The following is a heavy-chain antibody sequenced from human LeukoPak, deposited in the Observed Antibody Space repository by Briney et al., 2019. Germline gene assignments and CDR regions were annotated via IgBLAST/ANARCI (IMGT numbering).Heavy chain of an antibody. CDR2: IYPGDSDT. CDR3: ARLTMVRGVTLTGAHY. V-gene: IGHV5-51*01. CDR1: GYSFTSYW. Sequence: GESLKISCQGSGYSFTSYWIGWVRQMPGKGLEWMGIIYPGDSDTRYSPSFQGQVTISADKSISTAYLQWSSLKASDTAMYYCARLTMVRGVTLTGAHYWGQGTLVTVSS. D-gene: IGHD3-10*01. J-gene: IGHJ4*02.